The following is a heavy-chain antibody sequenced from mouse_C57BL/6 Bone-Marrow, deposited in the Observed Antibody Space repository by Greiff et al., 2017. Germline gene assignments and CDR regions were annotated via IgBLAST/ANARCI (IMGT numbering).Heavy chain of an antibody. D-gene: IGHD2-1*01. CDR3: ERIYYGNHAWFAY. CDR2: ISTFAYSI. CDR1: GFTFSDYG. Sequence: EVQLVESGGGLVQPGGSLKLSCAASGFTFSDYGMAWVRQAPRQGPEWVAFISTFAYSIYYADTVTGRFTISRENAKNTLYLEMSSLRSEDTAMYYCERIYYGNHAWFAYWGQGTRVTVSA. J-gene: IGHJ3*01. V-gene: IGHV5-15*01.